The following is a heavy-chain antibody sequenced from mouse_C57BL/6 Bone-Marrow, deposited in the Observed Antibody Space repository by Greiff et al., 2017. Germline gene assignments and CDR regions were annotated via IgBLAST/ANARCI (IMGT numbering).Heavy chain of an antibody. V-gene: IGHV14-1*01. J-gene: IGHJ1*03. D-gene: IGHD1-1*01. CDR2: IHPEDGDT. CDR3: TITTVVYWYFDV. CDR1: GFNIKDYY. Sequence: VQLQQSGAELVRPGASVKLSCTASGFNIKDYYMHWVKQRPEQGLVWIGRIHPEDGDTEYAPKFQGKAPMTADTSSNPVYLQLSSLTAEDTAVYYCTITTVVYWYFDVWGTGTTVTVSS.